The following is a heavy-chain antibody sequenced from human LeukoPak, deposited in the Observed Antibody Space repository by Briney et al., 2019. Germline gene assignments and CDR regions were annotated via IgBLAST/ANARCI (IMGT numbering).Heavy chain of an antibody. D-gene: IGHD3-10*01. CDR2: ISVGSDVI. Sequence: GGSLRLSCAVSGLTFSNSAMSWVRQAPGKGLEWVSAISVGSDVIYYADSVKGRFAISRDNSKHTVYLQMDSLRAEDTAVYYCAKDLSVRGLFHYWGQGTLVTVSP. J-gene: IGHJ4*02. CDR3: AKDLSVRGLFHY. V-gene: IGHV3-23*01. CDR1: GLTFSNSA.